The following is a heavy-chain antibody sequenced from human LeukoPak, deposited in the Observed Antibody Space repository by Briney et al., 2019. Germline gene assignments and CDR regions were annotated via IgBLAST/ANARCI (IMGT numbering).Heavy chain of an antibody. CDR3: VTRTG. V-gene: IGHV4-34*01. D-gene: IGHD1-14*01. J-gene: IGHJ4*02. CDR1: GGSFSSHY. Sequence: PSETLSLTCTVYGGSFSSHYWAWIRQPPGKGLEWIGEINPAGGTNYNPSLKSRVTMSIDTSKNHFSLKLSSVTAADTAVYYCVTRTGWGQGTLVTVSS. CDR2: INPAGGT.